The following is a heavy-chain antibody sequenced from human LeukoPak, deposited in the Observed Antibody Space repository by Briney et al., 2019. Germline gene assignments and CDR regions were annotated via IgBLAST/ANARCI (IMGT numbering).Heavy chain of an antibody. J-gene: IGHJ5*02. D-gene: IGHD3-16*01. CDR2: MNPNSGNT. V-gene: IGHV1-8*01. Sequence: ASVKVSCRASGYTFTSYDINWVRQATGQGLEWMGWMNPNSGNTGYAQKFQGRVTMTRNTSISTAYMELSSLRSEDTAVYYCAREGGSIDWFDPWGQGTLVTVSS. CDR3: AREGGSIDWFDP. CDR1: GYTFTSYD.